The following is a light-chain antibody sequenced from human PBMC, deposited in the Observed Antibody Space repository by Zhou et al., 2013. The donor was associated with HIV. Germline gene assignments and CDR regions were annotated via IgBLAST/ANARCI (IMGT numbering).Light chain of an antibody. J-gene: IGKJ4*01. V-gene: IGKV3-20*01. CDR3: QQYGTSPLT. CDR1: QSVSSTY. CDR2: GAS. Sequence: EIVLTQSPGTLSLSPGERATLSCRASQSVSSTYLAWYQQKPGQAPRLLIYGASSRATGIPDRFSGSGSGTDFTLTLSRLEPEDFAVYYCQQYGTSPLTFGGGPRWRSN.